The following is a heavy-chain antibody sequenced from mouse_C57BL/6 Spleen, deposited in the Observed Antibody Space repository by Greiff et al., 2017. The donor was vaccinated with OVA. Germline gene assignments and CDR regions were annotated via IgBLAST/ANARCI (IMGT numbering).Heavy chain of an antibody. CDR2: IWTGGGT. J-gene: IGHJ4*01. D-gene: IGHD2-13*01. CDR1: GFSLPSYA. Sequence: VQLVESGPGLVAPSQSLSITCTVSGFSLPSYAISWVRQPPGKGLEWLGVIWTGGGTNYNAALKSTLSISKDNSKSQVFLKMNSLQPDDAARYCCARYGDGYALDYWGQGTSVTVSS. CDR3: ARYGDGYALDY. V-gene: IGHV2-9-1*01.